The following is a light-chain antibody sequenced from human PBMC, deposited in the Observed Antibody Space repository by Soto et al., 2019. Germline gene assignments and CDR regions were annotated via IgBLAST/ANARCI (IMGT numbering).Light chain of an antibody. V-gene: IGKV1-5*01. CDR1: QDISNW. J-gene: IGKJ1*01. Sequence: DIQMTQSPSTLSASVGDRVTITCRASQDISNWFAWYQQKPGKAPKLINYDASSLESVVPSRFSGSGSATKFNLAINSLQPDDSATYCCQHYNSYPATFGQGTKVEIK. CDR3: QHYNSYPAT. CDR2: DAS.